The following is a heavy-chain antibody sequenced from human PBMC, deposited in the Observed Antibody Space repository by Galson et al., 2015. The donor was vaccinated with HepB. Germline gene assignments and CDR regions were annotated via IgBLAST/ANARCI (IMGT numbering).Heavy chain of an antibody. J-gene: IGHJ6*02. CDR3: ARGLDDSSFARVYYGMDV. CDR1: GYTFTSYD. CDR2: MNPNSGNT. V-gene: IGHV1-8*01. D-gene: IGHD6-6*01. Sequence: SVKVSCKASGYTFTSYDINWVRQATGQGLEWMGWMNPNSGNTGYAQKFQGRVTMTRNTSISTAYMELSSLRSEDTAVYYCARGLDDSSFARVYYGMDVWGQGTTVTVSS.